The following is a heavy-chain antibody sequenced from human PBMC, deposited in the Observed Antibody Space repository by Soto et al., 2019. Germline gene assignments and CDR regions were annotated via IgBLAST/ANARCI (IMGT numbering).Heavy chain of an antibody. CDR1: GGSISSSSYY. J-gene: IGHJ6*02. Sequence: SVTLSLTCTVSGGSISSSSYYWGWIRQPPGKGLEWIGSIYYSGSTYYNPSLKSRVTISVDTSKNQFSLKLSSVTAADTAVYYCARRLYYYGSGSYLRYYYGMDVWGQGTTVTVSS. CDR3: ARRLYYYGSGSYLRYYYGMDV. V-gene: IGHV4-39*01. CDR2: IYYSGST. D-gene: IGHD3-10*01.